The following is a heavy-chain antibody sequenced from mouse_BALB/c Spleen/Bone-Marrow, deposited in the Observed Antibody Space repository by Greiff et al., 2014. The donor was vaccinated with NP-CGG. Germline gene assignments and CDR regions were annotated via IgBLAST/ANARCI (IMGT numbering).Heavy chain of an antibody. CDR3: ARDWDPFAY. CDR2: IFPGSGST. V-gene: IGHV1-9*01. D-gene: IGHD4-1*01. Sequence: QVQLKESGAELMKPGASVKISCKATGYTFSSYWIEWVKQRPGHGLEWIGEIFPGSGSTNYNEKFKGKATFTADTSSNTAYMQLSSLTSEDSAVYYCARDWDPFAYWGQGTLVTVSA. J-gene: IGHJ3*01. CDR1: GYTFSSYW.